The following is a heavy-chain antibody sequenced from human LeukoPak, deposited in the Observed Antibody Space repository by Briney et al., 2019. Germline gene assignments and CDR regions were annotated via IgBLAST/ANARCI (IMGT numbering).Heavy chain of an antibody. CDR3: ARGAVGVVNYYYYYYMDV. D-gene: IGHD3-3*01. V-gene: IGHV1-8*01. CDR2: MNLNSGNT. CDR1: GYTFTSYD. J-gene: IGHJ6*03. Sequence: ASVKVSCKASGYTFTSYDINWVRQATGQGLEWMGWMNLNSGNTGYAQKFQGRVTMTRNTSISTAYMELSSLRSEDTAVYYCARGAVGVVNYYYYYYMDVWGKGTTVTVSS.